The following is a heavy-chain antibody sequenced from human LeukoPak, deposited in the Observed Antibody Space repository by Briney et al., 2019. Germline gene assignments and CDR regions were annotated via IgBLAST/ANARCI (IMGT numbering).Heavy chain of an antibody. CDR1: GFTFSSYA. J-gene: IGHJ6*03. V-gene: IGHV3-23*01. CDR3: AKVMKGSERLTMVRGVIIKTAGLYYMDV. D-gene: IGHD3-10*01. CDR2: ISASGGST. Sequence: GGSLRLSCAASGFTFSSYAMSWVRQAPGKGLEWASSISASGGSTNYADSVKGRFTISRDNSKNTVYLQMNSLRAEDTAVYYCAKVMKGSERLTMVRGVIIKTAGLYYMDVWGKGTTVTVSS.